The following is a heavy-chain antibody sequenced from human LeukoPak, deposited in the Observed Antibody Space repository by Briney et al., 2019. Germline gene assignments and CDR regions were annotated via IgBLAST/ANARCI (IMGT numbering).Heavy chain of an antibody. V-gene: IGHV4-39*07. Sequence: SETLSLTCTVSGGSISSSSYYWDWIRQPPGKGLEWIGSMYYSGATYYNPSLESRVTISLDTSKNQFSLQLSSVTAADTAVYYCARRIAAAHGMDVWGQGTTVTVSS. CDR2: MYYSGAT. CDR3: ARRIAAAHGMDV. D-gene: IGHD6-13*01. CDR1: GGSISSSSYY. J-gene: IGHJ6*02.